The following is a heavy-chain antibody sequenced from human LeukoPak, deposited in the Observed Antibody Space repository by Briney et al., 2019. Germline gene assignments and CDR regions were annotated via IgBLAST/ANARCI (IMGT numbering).Heavy chain of an antibody. CDR1: GFTFSSYS. CDR3: AREFKSGYGMWA. CDR2: ITSSSDYI. Sequence: GGSLRLSCTASGFTFSSYSMNWVRQAPGKGLEWDSSITSSSDYIYYADSVKGRFTISRDNAENSLHLQMDSLRAEDTAVYYCAREFKSGYGMWAWGQGTLVTVSS. D-gene: IGHD5-18*01. J-gene: IGHJ5*02. V-gene: IGHV3-21*01.